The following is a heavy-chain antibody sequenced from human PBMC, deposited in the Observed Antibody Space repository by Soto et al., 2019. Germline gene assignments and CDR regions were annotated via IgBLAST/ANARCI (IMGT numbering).Heavy chain of an antibody. CDR3: ARSLDGGGTNWFDP. J-gene: IGHJ5*02. CDR2: IYHSGST. CDR1: GGSISSGFYS. V-gene: IGHV4-30-2*01. Sequence: PSETLSLTCAVSGGSISSGFYSWSWIRQPPGKGLEWIGYIYHSGSTYYNPSLKSRVTISVDRSKNQFSLKLSSVTAADTAVYYCARSLDGGGTNWFDPWGQGTLVTVSS. D-gene: IGHD2-15*01.